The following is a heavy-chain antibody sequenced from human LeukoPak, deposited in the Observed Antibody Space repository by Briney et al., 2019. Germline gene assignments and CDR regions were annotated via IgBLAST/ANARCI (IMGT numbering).Heavy chain of an antibody. CDR3: AKPRNFEFDI. J-gene: IGHJ3*02. CDR2: ISYDGSNK. V-gene: IGHV3-30*18. D-gene: IGHD1-7*01. CDR1: GFTFSSYG. Sequence: QTGGSLRLSCAASGFTFSSYGMHWVRQAPGKGLEWVAVISYDGSNKYYADSVKGRFTISRDNSKNTLYLQMNSLRAEDTAVYYCAKPRNFEFDIWGRGTMVTVSS.